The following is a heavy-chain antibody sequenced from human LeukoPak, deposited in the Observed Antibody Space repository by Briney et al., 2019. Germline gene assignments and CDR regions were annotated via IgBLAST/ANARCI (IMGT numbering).Heavy chain of an antibody. D-gene: IGHD6-19*01. V-gene: IGHV3-53*01. J-gene: IGHJ3*02. CDR2: IYSGGST. CDR1: GFTVSSNY. Sequence: PGGSLRLSCAASGFTVSSNYMSWVRQAPGKGLEWVSVIYSGGSTYYADSVKGRFTISRDNSKNTLYLQMNSLRVEDTAVYYCARARQWLLGLGRAFDIWGQGTMVTVSS. CDR3: ARARQWLLGLGRAFDI.